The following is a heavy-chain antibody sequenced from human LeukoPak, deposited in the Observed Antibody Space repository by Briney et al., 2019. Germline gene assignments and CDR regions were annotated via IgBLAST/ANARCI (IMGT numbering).Heavy chain of an antibody. D-gene: IGHD4-11*01. V-gene: IGHV3-33*06. CDR2: IWYDGSYT. CDR1: GFTFSSYG. Sequence: PGGSLRLSCAASGFTFSSYGMHWVRQAPGKGLEWVAVIWYDGSYTYYAESVKGRFTISRDNSKNTLYLQMNSLRAEDTAVYYCAKDRGTVKSPLFDYWGQGTLVTVSS. J-gene: IGHJ4*02. CDR3: AKDRGTVKSPLFDY.